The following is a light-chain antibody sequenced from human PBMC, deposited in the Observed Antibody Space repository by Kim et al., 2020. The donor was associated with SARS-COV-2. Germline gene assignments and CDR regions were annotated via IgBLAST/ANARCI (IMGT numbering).Light chain of an antibody. J-gene: IGLJ3*02. CDR3: QSFDTSVWV. Sequence: NFMLTQPHSVSESPGKTVTISCTRSSGSIASNYVQWYQKRPGSAPTTVIYEDNLRSSEVPDRFSGSIDSSSNSASLTISGLKTGDEADYYCQSFDTSVWVFGGGTQLTVL. V-gene: IGLV6-57*04. CDR1: SGSIASNY. CDR2: EDN.